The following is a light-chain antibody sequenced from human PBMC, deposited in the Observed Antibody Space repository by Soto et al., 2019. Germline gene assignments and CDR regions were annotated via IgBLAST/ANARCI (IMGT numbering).Light chain of an antibody. J-gene: IGKJ1*01. CDR1: QSVTSD. V-gene: IGKV3-20*01. CDR3: QHYGSSRT. CDR2: GAS. Sequence: EIVLTQSPGTLSLSPGERATLSCRASQSVTSDLAWYQQKPGQAPRLLIYGASNRATGIPDRFSGSGSGIDFTLTVSRLEPEDFAVYYCQHYGSSRTFGQGTKVDIK.